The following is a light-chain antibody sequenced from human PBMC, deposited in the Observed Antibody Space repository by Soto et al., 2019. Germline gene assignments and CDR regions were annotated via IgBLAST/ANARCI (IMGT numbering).Light chain of an antibody. Sequence: EIVLTQSPGTLSLSPGERATLSCWTSQSISSSYLGWYQQKPGQAPRLLIYGTSSRATGIPDRFSGSGSGTEFTLTINSLEPEDLAVYFCQQYALSPATFGRGTKVDIK. CDR1: QSISSSY. CDR3: QQYALSPAT. J-gene: IGKJ4*01. V-gene: IGKV3-20*01. CDR2: GTS.